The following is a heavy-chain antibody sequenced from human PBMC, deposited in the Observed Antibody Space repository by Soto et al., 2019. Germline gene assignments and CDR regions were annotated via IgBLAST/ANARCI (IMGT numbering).Heavy chain of an antibody. CDR2: IDTSGGVT. CDR3: TKDKHWHGMDV. CDR1: GGTCIGFG. J-gene: IGHJ6*02. D-gene: IGHD1-1*01. V-gene: IGHV3-23*01. Sequence: GGPHRATCSASGGTCIGFGVHRVLQAPGKGPEWVSGIDTSGGVTKYADSVKGRFTISRDNSKNTLYLQMNSLRAEDTALYYCTKDKHWHGMDVWGQGTTVTVSS.